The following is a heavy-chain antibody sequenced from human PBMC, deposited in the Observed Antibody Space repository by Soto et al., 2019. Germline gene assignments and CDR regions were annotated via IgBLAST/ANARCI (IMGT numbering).Heavy chain of an antibody. V-gene: IGHV1-18*04. J-gene: IGHJ6*02. D-gene: IGHD2-2*01. CDR3: ASLGCSSTSCPYDFWSGLYYGMDV. CDR1: GYTFTSYG. Sequence: GASVKVSCKASGYTFTSYGISWVRQAPGQGLEWMGWISAYNGNTNYAQKLQGRVTMTTDTSTSTAYMELRSLRSDDTAVYYCASLGCSSTSCPYDFWSGLYYGMDVWGQGTTVTVSS. CDR2: ISAYNGNT.